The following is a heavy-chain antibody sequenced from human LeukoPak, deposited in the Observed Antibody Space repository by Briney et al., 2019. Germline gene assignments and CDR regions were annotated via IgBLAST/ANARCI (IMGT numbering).Heavy chain of an antibody. V-gene: IGHV1-46*01. J-gene: IGHJ6*03. CDR2: ISPSGAST. CDR3: ARDREDYDILTGYDYYYYMDV. D-gene: IGHD3-9*01. Sequence: VASVKVSCKASGYTFASYYMHGVRQAPGQGLEWMGIISPSGASTTYAQNFQGRVTMTRDTSISTAYMELSRLRSDDTAVYYCARDREDYDILTGYDYYYYMDVWGKGTTITVSS. CDR1: GYTFASYY.